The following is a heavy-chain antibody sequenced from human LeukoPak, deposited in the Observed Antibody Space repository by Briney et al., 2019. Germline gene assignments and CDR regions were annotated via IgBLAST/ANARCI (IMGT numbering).Heavy chain of an antibody. CDR3: ARGRHPLGQWLVFDF. J-gene: IGHJ4*02. V-gene: IGHV1-18*01. Sequence: ASVKVSCKASGYTFANYGISWVRQAPGQGLEWMGWISAYNGNTDYVDNLRGRVTMTTDTFTSTASMELRGLRSDDTAVYYCARGRHPLGQWLVFDFWGQGTLVTVSS. CDR2: ISAYNGNT. CDR1: GYTFANYG. D-gene: IGHD6-19*01.